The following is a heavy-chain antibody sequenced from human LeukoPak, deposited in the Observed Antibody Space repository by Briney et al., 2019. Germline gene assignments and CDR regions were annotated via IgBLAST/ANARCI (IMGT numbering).Heavy chain of an antibody. CDR1: GGSISSYC. CDR3: ARDRVTMVRGVPSGMDV. J-gene: IGHJ6*04. V-gene: IGHV4-59*01. Sequence: PSETLSLTCTVSGGSISSYCWSWIRQPPGKGLEWIGYIYDSGNTNYNPSPKSRVTISVDTSKNQFSLKLSSVTAADTAVYYCARDRVTMVRGVPSGMDVWGKGTTVTVSS. CDR2: IYDSGNT. D-gene: IGHD3-10*01.